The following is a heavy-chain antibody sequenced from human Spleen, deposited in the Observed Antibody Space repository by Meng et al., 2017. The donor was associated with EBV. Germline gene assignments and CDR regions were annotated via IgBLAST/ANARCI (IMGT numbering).Heavy chain of an antibody. CDR1: GFTVSSNY. Sequence: EVQLGESGGGLVQPGGSLRLACAGCGFTVSSNYMSWVRRAPGKGLEWVSVIYSGGSTYYADSGKGRFTSSRDNSKNTLYLQMNSLRAEDTAVYYCARDKVPREGFDPWGQGTLVTVSS. D-gene: IGHD2-2*01. CDR2: IYSGGST. V-gene: IGHV3-53*01. J-gene: IGHJ5*02. CDR3: ARDKVPREGFDP.